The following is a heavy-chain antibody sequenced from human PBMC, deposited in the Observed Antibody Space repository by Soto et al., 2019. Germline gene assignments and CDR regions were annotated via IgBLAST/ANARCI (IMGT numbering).Heavy chain of an antibody. Sequence: GGSLRLSCAASGFTFSSYWMSWVRQAPGKGLEWVANIKQDGSEKYYVDSVKGRFTISRDNAKNSLYLQMNSLRAEDTAVYYCATYLDHYYYYGMDVWGQGTTVNVFS. CDR2: IKQDGSEK. CDR3: ATYLDHYYYYGMDV. J-gene: IGHJ6*02. V-gene: IGHV3-7*01. CDR1: GFTFSSYW. D-gene: IGHD3-10*01.